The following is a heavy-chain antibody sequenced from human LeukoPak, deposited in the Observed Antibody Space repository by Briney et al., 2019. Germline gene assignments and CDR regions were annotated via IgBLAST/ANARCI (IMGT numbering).Heavy chain of an antibody. J-gene: IGHJ3*02. CDR3: AKDRWGGYCSSTNCDAFDI. D-gene: IGHD2-2*01. Sequence: SETLSLTCTVSGGSISSGRYYWSWIRQPAGKGLEWIGRIYTSGSTNYNPSLKSRVTISVDTSKNQFSLKLSSVTAADTAVYYCAKDRWGGYCSSTNCDAFDIWGQGTMVTVSS. CDR1: GGSISSGRYY. V-gene: IGHV4-61*02. CDR2: IYTSGST.